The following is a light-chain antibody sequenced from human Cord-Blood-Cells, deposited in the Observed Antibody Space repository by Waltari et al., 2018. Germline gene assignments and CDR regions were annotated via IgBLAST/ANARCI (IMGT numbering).Light chain of an antibody. CDR1: SLRSYY. V-gene: IGLV3-19*01. Sequence: SSELTQDPAVSVALGQTVRITCQGDSLRSYYASWYQQKPGQAPVLVTYGKNNRPSGIPDRFSGSSSGNPASLTSTGAQAEDEADYSCNSRDSSGNHVVFGGGTKLTVL. CDR2: GKN. CDR3: NSRDSSGNHVV. J-gene: IGLJ2*01.